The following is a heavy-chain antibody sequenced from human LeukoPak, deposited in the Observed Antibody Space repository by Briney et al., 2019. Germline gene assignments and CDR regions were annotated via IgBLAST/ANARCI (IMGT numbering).Heavy chain of an antibody. V-gene: IGHV3-30*01. J-gene: IGHJ4*02. D-gene: IGHD2-8*01. CDR2: ISYGGSNK. CDR1: GFTFSSYA. CDR3: ARDILMVYARLDY. Sequence: GRSLRLSCAASGFTFSSYAMHWVRQAPGKGLEWVAVISYGGSNKYYAASVKGRFTISRDNSKNTLYLQMNSLRAEDTAVYYCARDILMVYARLDYWGQGTLVTVSS.